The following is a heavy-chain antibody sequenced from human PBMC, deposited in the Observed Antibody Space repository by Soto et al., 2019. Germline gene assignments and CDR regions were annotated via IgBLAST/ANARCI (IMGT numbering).Heavy chain of an antibody. D-gene: IGHD1-26*01. CDR3: ASCVKRGSHFSGIDV. CDR1: GYSFTTCW. CDR2: FYPGDSDI. J-gene: IGHJ6*02. Sequence: VESLKISCVGSGYSFTTCWVAWVRQMPGKGLEWMGLFYPGDSDITYSPSFQGQVTISGDKSITTAYLQWSSLKASDTAIYYCASCVKRGSHFSGIDVWGHGTTVSVSS. V-gene: IGHV5-51*01.